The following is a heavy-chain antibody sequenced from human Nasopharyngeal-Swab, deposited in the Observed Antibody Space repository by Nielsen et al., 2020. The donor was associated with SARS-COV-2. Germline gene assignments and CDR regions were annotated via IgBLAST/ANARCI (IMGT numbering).Heavy chain of an antibody. CDR2: MNPNSGNT. CDR1: GYTFTSYD. J-gene: IGHJ6*02. V-gene: IGHV1-8*01. Sequence: ASVKVSCKASGYTFTSYDINWVRQATGQGLEWMGWMNPNSGNTGYAQKFQGRVTMTRNTSISTAYMERSSLRSEDTAVYYCARAGIAAAGFGMDVWGQGTTVTVSS. CDR3: ARAGIAAAGFGMDV. D-gene: IGHD6-13*01.